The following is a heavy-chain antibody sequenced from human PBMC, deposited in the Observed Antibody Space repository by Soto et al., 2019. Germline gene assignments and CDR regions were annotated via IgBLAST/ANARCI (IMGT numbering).Heavy chain of an antibody. CDR1: GGTFSSYA. CDR2: IIPIFGTA. J-gene: IGHJ4*02. Sequence: QVQLVQSGAEVKKPGSSVKVSCKASGGTFSSYAISWVRQAPGQGLEWMGGIIPIFGTANYAQKFQGRVTITTDXXTXTXXMELSSLRSEDTAVYYCASPSGVDTAMVTDYYFDYWGQGTLVTVSS. CDR3: ASPSGVDTAMVTDYYFDY. V-gene: IGHV1-69*05. D-gene: IGHD5-18*01.